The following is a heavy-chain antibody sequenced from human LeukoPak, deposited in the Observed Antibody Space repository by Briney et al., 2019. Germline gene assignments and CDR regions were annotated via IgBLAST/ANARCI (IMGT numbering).Heavy chain of an antibody. CDR1: GFTFSSYW. D-gene: IGHD3-3*01. CDR2: IKQDGSEK. Sequence: GGPLRLSCAASGFTFSSYWMSWVRQAPGKGLEWVANIKQDGSEKYYVDSVKGRFTISRDNAKNSLYLQMSSLRAEDTAVYYCARTTEWLLGGNDYWGQGTLVTVSS. V-gene: IGHV3-7*01. CDR3: ARTTEWLLGGNDY. J-gene: IGHJ4*02.